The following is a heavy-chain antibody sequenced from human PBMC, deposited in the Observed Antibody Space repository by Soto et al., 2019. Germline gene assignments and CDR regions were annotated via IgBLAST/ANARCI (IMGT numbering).Heavy chain of an antibody. Sequence: QVQLVQSGAEVKKPGSSVKVSCKASGGTFTSYALTWVRQAPGQGLEWMGRIIPIFGSGNYAQKFQGRVTITADESTSTAYMELRSLRSEDTAVYYCARGHGYNGAHFDFWGQEPWSPSP. CDR2: IIPIFGSG. J-gene: IGHJ4*01. CDR1: GGTFTSYA. V-gene: IGHV1-69*18. CDR3: ARGHGYNGAHFDF. D-gene: IGHD6-25*01.